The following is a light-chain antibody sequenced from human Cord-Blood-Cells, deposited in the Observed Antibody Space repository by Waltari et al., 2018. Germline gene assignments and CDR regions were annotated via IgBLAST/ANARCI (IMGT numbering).Light chain of an antibody. CDR3: CSYAGSYGWV. J-gene: IGLJ3*02. CDR2: DVS. CDR1: SSDVGGYNY. V-gene: IGLV2-11*01. Sequence: QSALTQPRSVSGSPGQSVTISCTGTSSDVGGYNYVPWYQQHPGKAPNLMIYDVSKRPSGVPDRFSGSKSGNTASLTISGLQAEDEADYYCCSYAGSYGWVFGGGTKLTVL.